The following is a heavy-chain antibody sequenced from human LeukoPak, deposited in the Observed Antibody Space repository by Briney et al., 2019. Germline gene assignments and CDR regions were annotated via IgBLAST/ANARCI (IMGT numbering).Heavy chain of an antibody. CDR1: GGSISSGGYY. J-gene: IGHJ3*02. CDR3: ARGNDGLHDAFDI. D-gene: IGHD1-1*01. Sequence: SETLSLTCTVSGGSISSGGYYWSWIRQPPGKGLEWIGYIYHSGSTYYNPSLKSRVTISVDRSKNQFSLKLSSVTAADTAVYYCARGNDGLHDAFDIWGQGTMATVSS. V-gene: IGHV4-30-2*01. CDR2: IYHSGST.